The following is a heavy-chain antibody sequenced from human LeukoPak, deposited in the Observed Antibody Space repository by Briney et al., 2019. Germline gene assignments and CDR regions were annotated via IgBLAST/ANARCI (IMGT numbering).Heavy chain of an antibody. CDR3: ARDLAWGAY. CDR2: ITSSSSSI. CDR1: GFTFSIYT. Sequence: GGSLRLSCVASGFTFSIYTMSWVRQAPGKGLEWVSSITSSSSSIYSADSVKGRLTISRDNAKNSLYLEMDSLRDEDTAVYYCARDLAWGAYWGQGTLVTVSS. J-gene: IGHJ4*02. V-gene: IGHV3-21*01. D-gene: IGHD4/OR15-4a*01.